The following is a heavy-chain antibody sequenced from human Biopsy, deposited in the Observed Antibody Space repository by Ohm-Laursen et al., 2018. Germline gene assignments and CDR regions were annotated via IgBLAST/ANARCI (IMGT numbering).Heavy chain of an antibody. CDR1: GGSFTGYY. J-gene: IGHJ4*02. D-gene: IGHD3-22*01. Sequence: GTLSLTCAVYGGSFTGYYWSWIRQPPGKGLEWIGEINHSGSTNYSPSLKSRVTISSDTSKNQLSLKLSSVTAADTAVYYCARESDSSGYYYRDYWGQGTLVTVSS. CDR2: INHSGST. V-gene: IGHV4-34*01. CDR3: ARESDSSGYYYRDY.